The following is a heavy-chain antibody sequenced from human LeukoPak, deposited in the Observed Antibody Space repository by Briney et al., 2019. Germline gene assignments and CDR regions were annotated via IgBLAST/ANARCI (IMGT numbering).Heavy chain of an antibody. CDR3: ARQQIQQLGPLFDS. V-gene: IGHV5-51*01. D-gene: IGHD1-1*01. CDR1: GYTFTYYW. J-gene: IGHJ4*02. Sequence: GESLKISCKASGYTFTYYWIAWLRQMPGKGLEWMGVIYPGDSDTRYNLSFQGQVTISADKSISTTYLQWNSLRASDTAMYYCARQQIQQLGPLFDSWGQGTLVTVSS. CDR2: IYPGDSDT.